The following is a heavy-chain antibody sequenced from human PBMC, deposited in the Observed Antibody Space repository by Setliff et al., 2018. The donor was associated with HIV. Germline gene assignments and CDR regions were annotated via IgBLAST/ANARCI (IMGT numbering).Heavy chain of an antibody. CDR3: ARGSGVSLDTYHI. V-gene: IGHV4-34*01. Sequence: PSETLSLTCAVYGESFSGHQWTWIRQSPGRGLEWIGEINHRGTSNYNPSLKRRVSMSVDTSKNQFSLRMTSLTAADTAVYFCARGSGVSLDTYHIWGQGTLVTVSS. CDR1: GESFSGHQ. D-gene: IGHD6-25*01. CDR2: INHRGTS. J-gene: IGHJ4*02.